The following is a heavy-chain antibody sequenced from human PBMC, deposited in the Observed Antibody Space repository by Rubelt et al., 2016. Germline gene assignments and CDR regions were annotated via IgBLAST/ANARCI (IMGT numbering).Heavy chain of an antibody. CDR3: ARYPGV. D-gene: IGHD2-8*01. J-gene: IGHJ4*02. CDR2: IYYSGST. V-gene: IGHV4-34*01. Sequence: QVQLQQWGAGLLKPSETLSLTCAVYGGSFSGYYWSWIRQPPGKGLEWIGSIYYSGSTYYSPSLKSRVTISVGMSKNQFSLKLGSVTAADTAVYYCARYPGVWGQGTLVTVSS. CDR1: GGSFSGYY.